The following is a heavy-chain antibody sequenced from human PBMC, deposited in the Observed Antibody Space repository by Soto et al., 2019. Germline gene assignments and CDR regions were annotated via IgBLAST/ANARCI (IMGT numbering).Heavy chain of an antibody. CDR2: INPNSGGT. CDR3: VRLYTWNDGSLDY. Sequence: XSVKVSCKASVYTFTCYYIHWVRQAPGQGLEWMGWINPNSGGTNDAQKFQGRVTMTTDMSISAAYMELSRLRSDDTAVYFCVRLYTWNDGSLDYWGQGTLVTVSS. CDR1: VYTFTCYY. J-gene: IGHJ4*02. D-gene: IGHD1-20*01. V-gene: IGHV1-2*02.